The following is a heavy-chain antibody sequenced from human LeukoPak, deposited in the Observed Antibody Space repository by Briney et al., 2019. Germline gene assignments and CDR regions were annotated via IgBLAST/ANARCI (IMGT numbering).Heavy chain of an antibody. D-gene: IGHD3-10*01. V-gene: IGHV3-30*02. Sequence: GGSLRLSCAASGFTFSSYGMHWVRQAPGKGLEWVAFIRYDGSNKYYADSVKGRFTISRDNTKNTLYLQMNSLRAEDTAVYYCASRITMVRGSVDYWGQGTLVTVSS. CDR3: ASRITMVRGSVDY. CDR1: GFTFSSYG. J-gene: IGHJ4*02. CDR2: IRYDGSNK.